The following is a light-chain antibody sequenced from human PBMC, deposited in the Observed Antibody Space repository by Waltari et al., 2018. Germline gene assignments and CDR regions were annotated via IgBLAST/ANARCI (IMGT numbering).Light chain of an antibody. J-gene: IGKJ4*01. Sequence: EIVLTQSPGTLSLSPWERATLSCRASQSVSSSYLAWYQQKPGQAPRLLIYGASSRATGIPDRFSGSGSGTDFTLTISRLEPEDFAVYYCQQYGSLLTFGGGTKVEIK. CDR3: QQYGSLLT. CDR2: GAS. CDR1: QSVSSSY. V-gene: IGKV3-20*01.